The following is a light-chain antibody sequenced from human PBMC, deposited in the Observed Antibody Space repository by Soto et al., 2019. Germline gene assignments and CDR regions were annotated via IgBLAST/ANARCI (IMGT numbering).Light chain of an antibody. J-gene: IGKJ2*01. CDR1: HDISSW. CDR3: QQGRSFPYT. CDR2: AAS. V-gene: IGKV1-12*01. Sequence: DIQLTQSPSSVSASVGDRVTVTCRASHDISSWLAWYQQKPGKAPRLLIFAASTLQSGVPSRFSGSGSGTDFTLTISSLQPADCATYYCQQGRSFPYTFGQGTKL.